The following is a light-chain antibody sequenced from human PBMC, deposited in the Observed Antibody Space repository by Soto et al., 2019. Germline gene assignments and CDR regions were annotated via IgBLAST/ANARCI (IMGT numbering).Light chain of an antibody. Sequence: QSALTQPAAVSGSPGQSITISCTGTRSDVGGYDYVSWYQQHPGKAPQLIIYDVNNRPSGISTRFSASKSGNTASLTISGLQAEDEGDYYCSANTTIRTRIFGGGTKLTVL. J-gene: IGLJ2*01. CDR3: SANTTIRTRI. V-gene: IGLV2-14*03. CDR1: RSDVGGYDY. CDR2: DVN.